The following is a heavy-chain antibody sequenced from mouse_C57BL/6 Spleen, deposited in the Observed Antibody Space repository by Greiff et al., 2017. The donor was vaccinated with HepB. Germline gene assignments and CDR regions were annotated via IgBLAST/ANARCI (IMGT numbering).Heavy chain of an antibody. V-gene: IGHV3-6*01. D-gene: IGHD2-3*01. Sequence: DVQLQESGPGLVKPSQSLSLTCSVTGYSITSGYYWNWIRQFPGNKLEWMGYISYDGSNNYNPSLKNRISITRDTSKNQFFLKLNSVTTEDTATYYCARADDGYDAMDYWGQGTSVTVSS. CDR1: GYSITSGYY. J-gene: IGHJ4*01. CDR3: ARADDGYDAMDY. CDR2: ISYDGSN.